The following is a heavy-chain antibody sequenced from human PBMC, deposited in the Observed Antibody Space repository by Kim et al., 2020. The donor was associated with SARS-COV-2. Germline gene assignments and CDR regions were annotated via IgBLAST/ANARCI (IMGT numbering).Heavy chain of an antibody. D-gene: IGHD3-10*01. CDR1: GYTFTSYD. CDR3: ARAKLVQVVIYYSYYMDV. CDR2: MNPNSGNT. J-gene: IGHJ6*03. V-gene: IGHV1-8*01. Sequence: ASVKVSCKASGYTFTSYDINWVRQAPGQGLEWMGWMNPNSGNTGYAQKFQGRVTMTRNTSTSTAYMELSSLRSEDTAVYYCARAKLVQVVIYYSYYMDVWGKGTTVTVSS.